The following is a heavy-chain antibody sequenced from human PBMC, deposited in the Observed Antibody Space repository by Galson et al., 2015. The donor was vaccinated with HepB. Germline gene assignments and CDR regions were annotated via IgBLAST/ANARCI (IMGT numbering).Heavy chain of an antibody. J-gene: IGHJ3*02. Sequence: SVKVSCKASGYTFTSYGISWVRQAPGQGLEWMGWISAYNGNTNYAQKLQGRVTMTRDTSTSTVYMELSSLRSEDTAVYYCASVDTAMVEQNAFDIWGQGTMVTVSS. CDR1: GYTFTSYG. V-gene: IGHV1-18*01. CDR3: ASVDTAMVEQNAFDI. D-gene: IGHD5-18*01. CDR2: ISAYNGNT.